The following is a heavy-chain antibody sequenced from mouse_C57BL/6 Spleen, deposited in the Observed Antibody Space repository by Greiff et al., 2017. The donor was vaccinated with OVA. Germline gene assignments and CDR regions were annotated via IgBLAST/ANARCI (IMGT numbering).Heavy chain of an antibody. J-gene: IGHJ2*01. CDR2: IYPGDGDT. CDR1: GYAFSSYW. V-gene: IGHV1-80*01. Sequence: QVQLQQSGAELVKPGASVKISCKASGYAFSSYWMNWVKQRPGQGLEWIGQIYPGDGDTNYNGKFKGKATLTADKSSSTAYMQLSSLTSEDAAVYFCARGDLEGYFDYWGQGTTLTVSS. CDR3: ARGDLEGYFDY.